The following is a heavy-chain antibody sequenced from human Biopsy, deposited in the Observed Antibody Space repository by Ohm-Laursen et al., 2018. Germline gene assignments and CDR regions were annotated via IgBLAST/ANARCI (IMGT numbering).Heavy chain of an antibody. V-gene: IGHV3-48*03. CDR2: IYGGGNPV. CDR3: ARLNSGTYDASDL. D-gene: IGHD1-26*01. Sequence: GSLRLSCTATGFAFNLYEMNWARQAPGKGMEWFSYIYGGGNPVSYADSVKGRFTISRDNAHNSLYLHMNSLRAEDTAVYYCARLNSGTYDASDLWGQGTMVIVSS. J-gene: IGHJ3*01. CDR1: GFAFNLYE.